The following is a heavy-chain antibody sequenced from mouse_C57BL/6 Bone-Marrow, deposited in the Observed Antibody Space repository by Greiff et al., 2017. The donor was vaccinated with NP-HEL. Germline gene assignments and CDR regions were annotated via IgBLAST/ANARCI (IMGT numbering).Heavy chain of an antibody. D-gene: IGHD1-1*02. V-gene: IGHV1-55*01. Sequence: QVHVKQPGAELVKPGASVKMSCKASGYTFTSYWITWVKQRPGQGLEWIGDIYPGSGSTNYNEKFKSKATLTVDTSSSTAYMQLSSLTSEDSAVYYCALMVPYFDYWGQGTTLTVSS. CDR2: IYPGSGST. CDR1: GYTFTSYW. J-gene: IGHJ2*01. CDR3: ALMVPYFDY.